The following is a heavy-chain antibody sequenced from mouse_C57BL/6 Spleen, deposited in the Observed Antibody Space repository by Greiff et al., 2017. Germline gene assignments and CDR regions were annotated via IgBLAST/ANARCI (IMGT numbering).Heavy chain of an antibody. V-gene: IGHV3-6*01. CDR2: ISYDGSN. Sequence: EVQLQESGPGLVKPSQSLSLTCSVTGYSITSGYYWNWIRQFPGNKLEWMGYISYDGSNNYNPSLKNRISITRDTSKNQFFLKLNSVTTEDTATYYCAREGDWDFDVWGTGTTVTVSS. J-gene: IGHJ1*03. CDR1: GYSITSGYY. CDR3: AREGDWDFDV.